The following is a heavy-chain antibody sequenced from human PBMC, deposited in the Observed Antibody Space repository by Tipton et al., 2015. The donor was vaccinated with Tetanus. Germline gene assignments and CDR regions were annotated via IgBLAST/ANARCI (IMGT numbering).Heavy chain of an antibody. CDR2: ISGSSNFI. D-gene: IGHD3-9*01. Sequence: GSLRLSCAASGFTFSAYSLSWVRQTPGKGLEWVSAISGSSNFIYYADSMKGRFTISRDNARNSLFLEMKSLRVGDTAVYFCARVHTPGPLGRYPLDYWGQGTLVTVSS. V-gene: IGHV3-21*01. CDR3: ARVHTPGPLGRYPLDY. CDR1: GFTFSAYS. J-gene: IGHJ4*02.